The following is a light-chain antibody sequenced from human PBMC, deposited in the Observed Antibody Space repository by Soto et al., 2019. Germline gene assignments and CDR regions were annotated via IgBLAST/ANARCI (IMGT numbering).Light chain of an antibody. CDR2: DVS. CDR3: SSYTCSSSYV. V-gene: IGLV2-14*01. Sequence: QSVLTQPASVSGSPGQSITISCTGTSSDVGGSNYVSWYQQLPGKAPKLMIYDVSDRPSGVSNRFSGSKSGNTASLTISGLQAEDEADYYCSSYTCSSSYVFGTGKKVTVL. J-gene: IGLJ1*01. CDR1: SSDVGGSNY.